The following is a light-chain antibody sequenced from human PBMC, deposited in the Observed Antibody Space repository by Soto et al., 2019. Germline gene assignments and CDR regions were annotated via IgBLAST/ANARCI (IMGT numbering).Light chain of an antibody. CDR2: KAS. CDR1: QSISSW. Sequence: DFQMTQSPSTLSASVGDIVTITCRASQSISSWLAWYQQKPGKAPKLLIYKASSLESGVPSRFSGSGSGTEFTLTISSLQPDDFATYYCQKYNSYPLNFGGGTKVDIK. J-gene: IGKJ4*01. CDR3: QKYNSYPLN. V-gene: IGKV1-5*03.